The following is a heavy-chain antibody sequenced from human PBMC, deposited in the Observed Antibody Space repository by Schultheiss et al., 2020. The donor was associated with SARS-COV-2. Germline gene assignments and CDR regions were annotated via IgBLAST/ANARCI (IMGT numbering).Heavy chain of an antibody. D-gene: IGHD3-10*01. Sequence: SETLSLTCTVSGGSISSYYWSWIRQPPGKGLEWIGYIYYSGSTYYNASLKSRVTISVDRSKNQFSLKLSSVTAADTAVYYCARGPHYYGSGQRDYWGQGTLVTVSS. CDR1: GGSISSYY. CDR2: IYYSGST. CDR3: ARGPHYYGSGQRDY. V-gene: IGHV4-59*01. J-gene: IGHJ4*02.